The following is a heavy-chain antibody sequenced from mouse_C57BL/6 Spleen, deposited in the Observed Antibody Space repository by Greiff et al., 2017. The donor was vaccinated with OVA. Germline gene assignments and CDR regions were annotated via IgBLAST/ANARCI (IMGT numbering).Heavy chain of an antibody. CDR2: ISDGGSYT. CDR3: ARGSEPTGPLTGTAWCAY. J-gene: IGHJ3*01. CDR1: GFTFSSYA. Sequence: EVMLVESGGGLVKPGGSLKLSCAASGFTFSSYAMSWVRQTPEKRLEWVATISDGGSYTYYPDNVKGRFTISRDNAKNNLYLQMSHLKSEDTAMYYCARGSEPTGPLTGTAWCAYWGQGTLVTVSA. D-gene: IGHD4-1*01. V-gene: IGHV5-4*03.